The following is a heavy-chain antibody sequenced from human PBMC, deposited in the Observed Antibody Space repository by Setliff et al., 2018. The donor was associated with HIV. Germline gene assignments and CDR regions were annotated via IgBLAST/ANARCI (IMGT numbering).Heavy chain of an antibody. Sequence: SETLSLTCTLFGGSISTVTYYWAWIRQPPGKGLEWIGNVHYSGNTYYTSSLQSRVIISADTSKSQFYLRLSSVTAADTGVYYCARVRGYSSSSRDFYYHNMDVWGKGTTVTVSS. D-gene: IGHD6-6*01. CDR1: GGSISTVTYY. J-gene: IGHJ6*03. CDR3: ARVRGYSSSSRDFYYHNMDV. CDR2: VHYSGNT. V-gene: IGHV4-39*02.